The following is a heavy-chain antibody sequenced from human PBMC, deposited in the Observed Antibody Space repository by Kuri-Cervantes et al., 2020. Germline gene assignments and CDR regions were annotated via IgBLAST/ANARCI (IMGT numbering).Heavy chain of an antibody. CDR2: IWYDGSNK. CDR1: GFTFRSHG. Sequence: GGSLRLSCAASGFTFRSHGMYWVRQAPGKGLEWVAIIWYDGSNKYYADSVKGRFTISRDNFKNTLYLQMNSLRAEDTAVYYCARDRQAVYMDVWGKGTTVTVSS. D-gene: IGHD6-25*01. CDR3: ARDRQAVYMDV. J-gene: IGHJ6*03. V-gene: IGHV3-33*07.